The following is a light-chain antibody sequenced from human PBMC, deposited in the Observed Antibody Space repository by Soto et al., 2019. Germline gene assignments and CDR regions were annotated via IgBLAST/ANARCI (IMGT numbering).Light chain of an antibody. V-gene: IGKV1-8*01. CDR2: AAS. CDR1: QGISSY. J-gene: IGKJ4*01. Sequence: AIRMTQYASSLAASTGDRVTITCRASQGISSYLAWYQQKPGTAPKLLIYAASTLQSGVPSRFSGSGSGTDFTLTISCRQSADFATYYCQQYSRYPLTFGQGTKVDIK. CDR3: QQYSRYPLT.